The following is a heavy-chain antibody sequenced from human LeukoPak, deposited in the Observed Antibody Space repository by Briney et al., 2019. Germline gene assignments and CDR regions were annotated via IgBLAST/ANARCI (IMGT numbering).Heavy chain of an antibody. CDR3: ARDRGGLSFDY. D-gene: IGHD3-10*01. CDR1: GDSISSYY. Sequence: PSETLSLTCTVSGDSISSYYWSWIRQPPGEGLEWIGCIYYSGSTNYNPSLKSRVTISVDTSKDQFSLKLSSVTAADTAVYYCARDRGGLSFDYWGQGTLVTVSS. J-gene: IGHJ4*02. CDR2: IYYSGST. V-gene: IGHV4-59*01.